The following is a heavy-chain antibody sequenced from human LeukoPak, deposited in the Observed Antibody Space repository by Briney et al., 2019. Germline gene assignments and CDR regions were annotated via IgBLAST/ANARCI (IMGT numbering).Heavy chain of an antibody. CDR2: IYYSGST. V-gene: IGHV4-59*01. CDR3: ARDFGGSYSDAFDI. J-gene: IGHJ3*02. Sequence: PSETLSLTCTVSGGSISSYYWSWIRQPPGKGLEWIGYIYYSGSTNHNPSLKSRVTISVDTSKNQFSLKLSSVTAADTAVYYCARDFGGSYSDAFDIWGRGTMVTVSS. D-gene: IGHD1-26*01. CDR1: GGSISSYY.